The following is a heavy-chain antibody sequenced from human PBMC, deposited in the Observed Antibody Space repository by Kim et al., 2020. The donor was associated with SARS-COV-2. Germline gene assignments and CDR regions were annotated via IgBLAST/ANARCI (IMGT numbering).Heavy chain of an antibody. CDR3: ARGMVGVLWFGEFLYDF. Sequence: SVRGRFTISRDNAKNSLYLQMNSLRAEDTAVYYCARGMVGVLWFGEFLYDFWGHGTLVTVSS. J-gene: IGHJ4*01. D-gene: IGHD3-10*01. V-gene: IGHV3-11*05.